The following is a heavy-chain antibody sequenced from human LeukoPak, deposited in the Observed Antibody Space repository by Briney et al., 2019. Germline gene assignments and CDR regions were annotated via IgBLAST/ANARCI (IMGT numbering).Heavy chain of an antibody. CDR1: GFTFSSYG. CDR3: ANTLKDPRFSLRSGYYYVFDY. V-gene: IGHV3-30*02. Sequence: GGSLRLSCAASGFTFSSYGMHWVRQAPGKGLEWVAFIRYDGSNKYYADSVKGRFTISRDNSKNTLYLQMNSLRAEDTAVYYCANTLKDPRFSLRSGYYYVFDYWGQGTLVTVSS. J-gene: IGHJ4*02. D-gene: IGHD3-22*01. CDR2: IRYDGSNK.